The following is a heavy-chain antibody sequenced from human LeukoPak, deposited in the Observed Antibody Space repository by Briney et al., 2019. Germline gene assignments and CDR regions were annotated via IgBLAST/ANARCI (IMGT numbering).Heavy chain of an antibody. CDR1: GYTFTSYG. CDR3: ARDLISKIWFGESCFDY. D-gene: IGHD3-10*01. CDR2: ISAYNGNT. V-gene: IGHV1-18*04. J-gene: IGHJ4*02. Sequence: GASVKVSCKASGYTFTSYGISWVRQAPGQGLEWMGWISAYNGNTNYAQKLQGRVTMTTDTSMSTAYMELRSLRSDDTAVYYCARDLISKIWFGESCFDYWGQGTLVTVSS.